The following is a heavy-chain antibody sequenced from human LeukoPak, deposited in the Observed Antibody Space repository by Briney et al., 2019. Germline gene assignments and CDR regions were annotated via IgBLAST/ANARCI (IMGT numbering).Heavy chain of an antibody. J-gene: IGHJ6*02. V-gene: IGHV4-4*07. CDR2: IYTSGST. CDR1: GGSISSYY. CDR3: ARLVVVPAAIWDYYYYGVDV. Sequence: PSETRSLTCTVSGGSISSYYWSWIRQPAGKGLEWIGRIYTSGSTNYNPSLKSRVTMSVDTSKNQFSLKLSSVTAADTAVYYCARLVVVPAAIWDYYYYGVDVWGQGTTVTVSS. D-gene: IGHD2-2*02.